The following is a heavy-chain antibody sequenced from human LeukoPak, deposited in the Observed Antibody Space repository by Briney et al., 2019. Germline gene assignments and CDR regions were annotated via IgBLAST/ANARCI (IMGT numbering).Heavy chain of an antibody. CDR3: ARRPYYYDTSTYWGSYYYYYMDV. V-gene: IGHV4-34*01. Sequence: SSETLSLTCAVYGGSFSGYYWTWIRQPPGKGLEWIGEINDSGSTNYNPSLKSRVTISVDTSKNQFSLKLNSVAAADMAVYYCARRPYYYDTSTYWGSYYYYYMDVWGKGTTVTISS. D-gene: IGHD3-22*01. CDR2: INDSGST. J-gene: IGHJ6*03. CDR1: GGSFSGYY.